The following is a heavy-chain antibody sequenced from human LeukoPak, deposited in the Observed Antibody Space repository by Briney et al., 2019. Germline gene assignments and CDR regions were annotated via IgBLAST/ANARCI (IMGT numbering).Heavy chain of an antibody. CDR3: ARSYSSSWYKYFDY. J-gene: IGHJ4*02. D-gene: IGHD6-13*01. CDR1: GFTFSRYW. CDR2: IKQDGSEK. Sequence: GGSLRLSCAASGFTFSRYWMSWVRQAPGKGLEWVANIKQDGSEKYYVDSVKGRFTISRDNAKNSLYLQMNSLRAEDTAVYYCARSYSSSWYKYFDYWGQGTLVTVSS. V-gene: IGHV3-7*01.